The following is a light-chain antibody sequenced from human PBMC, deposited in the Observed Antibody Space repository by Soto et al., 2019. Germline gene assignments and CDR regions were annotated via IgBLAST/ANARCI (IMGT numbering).Light chain of an antibody. V-gene: IGLV2-23*01. CDR3: CSYAGTSTFYV. CDR1: ISDVGRYNL. Sequence: QSVLTQPASLSGSPGQSITISCTGTISDVGRYNLVSWYQQHPGKAPKLMIYEGSKRPSGVSNRFSGSKSGNTASLTISGLQAEDESDYYCCSYAGTSTFYVFGTGTKVTVL. CDR2: EGS. J-gene: IGLJ1*01.